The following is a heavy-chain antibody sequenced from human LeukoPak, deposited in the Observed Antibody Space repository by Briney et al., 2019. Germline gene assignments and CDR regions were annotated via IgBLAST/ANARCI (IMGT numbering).Heavy chain of an antibody. CDR3: ATTGGSWYGGSFDY. J-gene: IGHJ4*02. V-gene: IGHV3-33*01. D-gene: IGHD6-13*01. CDR1: GFTFSNCG. CDR2: MWYDGTNK. Sequence: PGGSLRLSCAASGFTFSNCGIHWVRQAPGKGLEWVAVMWYDGTNKYYADSVKGRFTISRDNSKNTVYLQLNSLRAEDTAVYYCATTGGSWYGGSFDYWGQGTLVTVSS.